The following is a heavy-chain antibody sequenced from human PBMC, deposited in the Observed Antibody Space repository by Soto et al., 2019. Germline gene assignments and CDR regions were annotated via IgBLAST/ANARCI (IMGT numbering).Heavy chain of an antibody. D-gene: IGHD1-1*01. CDR3: VRGDNWNDEASDY. CDR2: IWSDGNSR. J-gene: IGHJ4*02. V-gene: IGHV3-33*01. CDR1: GFMFSNHG. Sequence: QVQLVESGGGVVQPGRSLRLSCAASGFMFSNHGMHWVRQAPGKGLDWVAVIWSDGNSRYDADSVKGRFTISRDNSKNTVYLQRNSLRAEDTAVYYCVRGDNWNDEASDYWGQGTLVTVSS.